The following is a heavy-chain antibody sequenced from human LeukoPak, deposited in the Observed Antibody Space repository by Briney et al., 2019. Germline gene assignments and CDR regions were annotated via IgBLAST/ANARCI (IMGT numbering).Heavy chain of an antibody. D-gene: IGHD2-2*02. V-gene: IGHV3-23*01. Sequence: PGGSLRLSCAASGFTFSSYAMSWVRPAPGKGLEWVSAISGSGGSTYYADSVKGRFTISRDNSKNTLYLQMNSLRADDTAVYYCATRGIVVVPTAIGPANWFDPWGQGTLVTVSS. J-gene: IGHJ5*02. CDR1: GFTFSSYA. CDR2: ISGSGGST. CDR3: ATRGIVVVPTAIGPANWFDP.